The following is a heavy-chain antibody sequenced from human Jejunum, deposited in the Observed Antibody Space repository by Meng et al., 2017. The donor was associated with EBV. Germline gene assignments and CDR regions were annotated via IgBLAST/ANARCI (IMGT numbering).Heavy chain of an antibody. CDR3: ARDKRGAGYCHDY. D-gene: IGHD2-2*03. CDR1: GFTLDDYG. V-gene: IGHV3-20*01. Sequence: EAGEAGGGVVRPGGSLRLSCVASGFTLDDYGMNWVRQVPGKGLEWVATINWDGRRTGYADSVKGRFTISRDNAKNSLYLQMNSLRAEDTALYHCARDKRGAGYCHDYWGQGTLVTVSS. J-gene: IGHJ4*02. CDR2: INWDGRRT.